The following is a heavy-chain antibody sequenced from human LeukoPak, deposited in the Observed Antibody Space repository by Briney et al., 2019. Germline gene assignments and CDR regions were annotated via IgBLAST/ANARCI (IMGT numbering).Heavy chain of an antibody. CDR2: ISTYNGNT. Sequence: ASVKVSCKASGYTFTSYGTSWVRQAPGQGLEWMGWISTYNGNTNYAQKLQGRVTMTTDTSTSTAYMELRSLRSDDTAVYYCARGSQWIQLCRYFDYWGQGTLVTVSS. CDR3: ARGSQWIQLCRYFDY. J-gene: IGHJ4*02. CDR1: GYTFTSYG. D-gene: IGHD5-18*01. V-gene: IGHV1-18*01.